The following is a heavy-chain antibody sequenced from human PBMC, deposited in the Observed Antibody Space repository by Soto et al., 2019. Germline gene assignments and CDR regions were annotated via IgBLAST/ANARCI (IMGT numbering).Heavy chain of an antibody. V-gene: IGHV1-69*13. D-gene: IGHD6-13*01. CDR2: IIPIFGTA. J-gene: IGHJ4*02. CDR3: ARDRDEKQQLVPYYFDY. Sequence: GASVEVSCKGSGGTFSSYSISWVLQAPGQGLEWMGGIIPIFGTANYAQKFQGRVTITADESTSTAYMELSSLRSEDTAVYYCARDRDEKQQLVPYYFDYWGQGTLVTVSS. CDR1: GGTFSSYS.